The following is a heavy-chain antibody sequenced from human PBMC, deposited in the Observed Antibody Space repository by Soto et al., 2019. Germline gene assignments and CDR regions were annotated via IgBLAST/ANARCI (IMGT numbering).Heavy chain of an antibody. CDR3: AKAGGSNPFDH. D-gene: IGHD4-4*01. J-gene: IGHJ4*02. Sequence: SETLSLTCAVSGGSVSSGSYYWSWIRQPPGKGLEWIGYIYYSESTNYNPSLKSRVSISVDTSKNQFSLKMSSVTAADTAVYFCAKAGGSNPFDHGGRGTLVTVPS. V-gene: IGHV4-61*01. CDR1: GGSVSSGSYY. CDR2: IYYSEST.